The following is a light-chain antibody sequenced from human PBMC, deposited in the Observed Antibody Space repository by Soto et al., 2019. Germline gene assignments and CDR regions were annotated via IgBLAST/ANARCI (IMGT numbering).Light chain of an antibody. Sequence: DIVMTQSPDSLAVSLGERATINCKSSQSVLYSSNNKNYLAWYQQKPGQPPKLLIYWASTRESGVPDRFSGSRSGTDFSPTISSLQPEDVAGYYSLQHYSTHSWTFGQGTKVEIK. CDR2: WAS. J-gene: IGKJ1*01. V-gene: IGKV4-1*01. CDR1: QSVLYSSNNKNY. CDR3: LQHYSTHSWT.